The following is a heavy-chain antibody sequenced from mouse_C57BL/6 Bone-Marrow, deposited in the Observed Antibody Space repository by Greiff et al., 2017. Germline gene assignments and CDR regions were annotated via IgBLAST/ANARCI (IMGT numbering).Heavy chain of an antibody. CDR3: TRETAQALFLYAMDY. CDR2: ISSGGDYI. Sequence: EVKLVEPGAGLVKPGGSLKLSCAASGFTFSSYAMSWVRQTPEKRLEWVAYISSGGDYIYYADTVKGRFTISRDNASNTLYLQMSSLKSEDTAMYYCTRETAQALFLYAMDYWGQGTSVTVSS. V-gene: IGHV5-9-1*02. J-gene: IGHJ4*01. CDR1: GFTFSSYA. D-gene: IGHD3-2*02.